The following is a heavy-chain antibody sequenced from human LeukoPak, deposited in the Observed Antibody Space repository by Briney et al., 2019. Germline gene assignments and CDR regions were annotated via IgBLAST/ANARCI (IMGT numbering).Heavy chain of an antibody. D-gene: IGHD1-26*01. CDR2: ISGSGGST. CDR1: GFTFSDYY. V-gene: IGHV3-23*01. CDR3: ANLGATGVPDVIGY. J-gene: IGHJ4*02. Sequence: GGSLRLSCAASGFTFSDYYMSWIRQAPGKGLEWVSAISGSGGSTYYADSVKGRFTISRDNSKNTLYLQMNSLRAEDTAVYYCANLGATGVPDVIGYWGQGTLVTVSS.